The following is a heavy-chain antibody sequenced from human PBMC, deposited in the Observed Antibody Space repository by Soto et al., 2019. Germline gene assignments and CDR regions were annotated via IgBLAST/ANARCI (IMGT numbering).Heavy chain of an antibody. CDR2: IYYSGST. D-gene: IGHD3-22*01. V-gene: IGHV4-31*03. CDR3: ARYDNSGSHGFDI. J-gene: IGHJ3*02. CDR1: GGSISSSSYY. Sequence: PSETLSLTCTVSGGSISSSSYYWSWIRQHPGKGLEWIGYIYYSGSTYYNPSLKSRVTISVDTSKNQFSLKLSSVTAADTAVYYCARYDNSGSHGFDIWGQGTMVTVSS.